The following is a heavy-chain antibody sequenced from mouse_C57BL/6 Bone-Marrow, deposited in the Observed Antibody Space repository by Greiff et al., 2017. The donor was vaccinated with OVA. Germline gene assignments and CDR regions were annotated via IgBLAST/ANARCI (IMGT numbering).Heavy chain of an antibody. V-gene: IGHV5-4*03. CDR3: ASDYGNCEGFAY. CDR2: ISDGGSYT. CDR1: GFTFSSYA. J-gene: IGHJ3*01. Sequence: EVKLVESGGGLVKPGGSLKLSCAASGFTFSSYAMSWVRQTPEKRLEWVATISDGGSYTYYPDNVKGRFTISRDNAKNNLYLQMSHLKSEDTAMYYCASDYGNCEGFAYWGQGTLVTVSA. D-gene: IGHD2-1*01.